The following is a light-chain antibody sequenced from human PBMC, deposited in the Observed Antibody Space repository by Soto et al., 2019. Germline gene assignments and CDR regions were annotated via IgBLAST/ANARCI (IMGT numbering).Light chain of an antibody. CDR1: QSVSSN. Sequence: EIVMTQSPATLSVSPGERATLSCRASQSVSSNLAWYQQQPGQAPRLLIYVASTRATGIPARFSGSGSGTEFTLTISSLQSEDFAVYYCQQYNNWPGTFGPGTKVDIK. CDR2: VAS. CDR3: QQYNNWPGT. V-gene: IGKV3-15*01. J-gene: IGKJ3*01.